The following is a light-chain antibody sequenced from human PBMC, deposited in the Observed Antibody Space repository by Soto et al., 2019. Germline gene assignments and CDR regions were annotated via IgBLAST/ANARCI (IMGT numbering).Light chain of an antibody. V-gene: IGKV3-11*01. CDR1: QSVSSY. CDR2: DTS. J-gene: IGKJ1*01. CDR3: QQRTYWLWT. Sequence: ENVLTQSPATLSLSPGQRATLSCRASQSVSSYLAWYQQKPGQAPRLLIYDTSNRAAGIPARFSGSGSGTDFTLTISSLEPEDFAVYYCQQRTYWLWTFGQGTKVEIK.